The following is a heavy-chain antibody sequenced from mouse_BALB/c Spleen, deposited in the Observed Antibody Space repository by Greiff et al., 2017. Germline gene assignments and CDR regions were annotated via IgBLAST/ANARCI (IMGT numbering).Heavy chain of an antibody. Sequence: QVQLKQSGAELVKPGASVKLSCKASGYTFTSYWMHWVKQRPGQGLECIGEINPSNGRTNYNEKFKSKATLTVDKSSSTAYMQLSSLTSEDSAVYYCARRGGKEPLYFDYWGQGTTLTVSS. CDR2: INPSNGRT. CDR3: ARRGGKEPLYFDY. D-gene: IGHD2-1*01. V-gene: IGHV1S81*02. CDR1: GYTFTSYW. J-gene: IGHJ2*01.